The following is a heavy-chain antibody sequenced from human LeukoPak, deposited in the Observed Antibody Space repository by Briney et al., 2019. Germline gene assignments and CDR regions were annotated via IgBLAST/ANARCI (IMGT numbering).Heavy chain of an antibody. CDR2: INSDGSST. CDR3: ARDMDTAMLGLDY. D-gene: IGHD5-18*01. Sequence: GGSLRLACAASGFTFSSYWMHWVRQAPGKGLVWVSRINSDGSSTSYADSVKGRFTISRDNAKNTLYLQMNSLRAEDTAVYYCARDMDTAMLGLDYWGQGTLVTVSS. V-gene: IGHV3-74*01. J-gene: IGHJ4*02. CDR1: GFTFSSYW.